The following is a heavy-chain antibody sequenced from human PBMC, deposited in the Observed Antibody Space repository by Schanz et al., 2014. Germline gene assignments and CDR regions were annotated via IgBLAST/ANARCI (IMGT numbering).Heavy chain of an antibody. CDR3: VKEGTVVSGYPRDH. CDR2: ISYDGSNK. J-gene: IGHJ4*02. D-gene: IGHD2-2*01. V-gene: IGHV3-30*18. CDR1: GFTFNSYG. Sequence: QVQLVESGGGVVQPGRSLRLSCAASGFTFNSYGLHWVRQAPGKGLEWVAVISYDGSNKYYADSVKGRFTISRDNSKNTLYLQMSSLRAEDTAVYYCVKEGTVVSGYPRDHWGQGTLVTVSS.